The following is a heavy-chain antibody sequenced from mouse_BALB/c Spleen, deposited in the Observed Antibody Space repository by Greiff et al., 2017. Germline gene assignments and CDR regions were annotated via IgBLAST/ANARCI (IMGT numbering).Heavy chain of an antibody. V-gene: IGHV5-17*02. D-gene: IGHD1-1*01. Sequence: DVMLVESGGGLVQPGGSRKLSCAASGFTFSSFGMHWVRQAPEKGLEWVAYISSGSSTIYYADTVKGRFTISRDNPKNTLFLQMTSLRSEDTAMYYCAKSEYGRRPHWYFDVWGAGTTVTVSS. CDR2: ISSGSSTI. J-gene: IGHJ1*01. CDR1: GFTFSSFG. CDR3: AKSEYGRRPHWYFDV.